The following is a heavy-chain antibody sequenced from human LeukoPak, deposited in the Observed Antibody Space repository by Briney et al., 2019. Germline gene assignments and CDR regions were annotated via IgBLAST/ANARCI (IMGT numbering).Heavy chain of an antibody. J-gene: IGHJ4*02. CDR2: ISRTSHTI. D-gene: IGHD3-22*01. CDR3: ARSTYYDDSSAYLYPYFFDY. V-gene: IGHV3-48*02. CDR1: GFTFSRYS. Sequence: GGSESLPCAVSGFTFSRYSLNWVRQAPGKGLEWVSYISRTSHTIYYADSVKGRFTISRDNAKNSLYLQMNSLRDEDTAVYYCARSTYYDDSSAYLYPYFFDYWGQGTLVTVSS.